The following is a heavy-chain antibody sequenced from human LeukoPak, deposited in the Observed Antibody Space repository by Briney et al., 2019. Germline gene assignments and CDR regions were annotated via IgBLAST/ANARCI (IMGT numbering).Heavy chain of an antibody. D-gene: IGHD5-24*01. CDR1: GYSFTSYW. J-gene: IGHJ3*02. CDR2: IYPGDSDT. Sequence: GESLKISCKGSGYSFTSYWIGWVRQMPGKGLECMGIIYPGDSDTRYSPSFQGQVTISADKSISTAYLQWSSLKASDTAMYYCARHKYGYKPQMNDAFDIWGQGTMVTVSS. CDR3: ARHKYGYKPQMNDAFDI. V-gene: IGHV5-51*01.